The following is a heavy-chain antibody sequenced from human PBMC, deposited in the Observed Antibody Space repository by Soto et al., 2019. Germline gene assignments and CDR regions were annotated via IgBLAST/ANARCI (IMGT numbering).Heavy chain of an antibody. CDR1: GFTFSSYA. CDR2: ISGSGGST. J-gene: IGHJ4*02. Sequence: GGSLRLSCAASGFTFSSYAMSWVRQAPGKGLEWVSAISGSGGSTYYADSVKGRFTISRDNSKNRLYLQMNSLRAEDTAVYYCAKDFYDFWSGYYPLFRSPSTDALINWGQGTLVTVSS. D-gene: IGHD3-3*01. V-gene: IGHV3-23*01. CDR3: AKDFYDFWSGYYPLFRSPSTDALIN.